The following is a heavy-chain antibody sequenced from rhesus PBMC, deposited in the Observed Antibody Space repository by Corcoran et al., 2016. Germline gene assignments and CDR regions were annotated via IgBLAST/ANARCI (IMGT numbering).Heavy chain of an antibody. J-gene: IGHJ4*01. Sequence: QVQLQESGPGLVKTSETLSLTCAVSGGFISGGFDGRWIRLPPGKGLEWIGYIYGSSGSTNYKPSLKSRVTISKDTSKNQFSLNLRSVTAADTAVYFCARHERLTGLDYWGQGVLVTVSS. V-gene: IGHV4-76*01. CDR3: ARHERLTGLDY. D-gene: IGHD7-45*01. CDR1: GGFISGGFD. CDR2: IYGSSGST.